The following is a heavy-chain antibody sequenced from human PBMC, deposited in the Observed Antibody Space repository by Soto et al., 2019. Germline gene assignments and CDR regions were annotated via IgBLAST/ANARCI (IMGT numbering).Heavy chain of an antibody. Sequence: SETLSLTCAVSGGSFSGYYWTWIRQPPGTGLEWIGEINHSGSTNYNPSLKSRVTISVDTSKNQFSLKLTSVTAADTAVYYCAREEESYSDFDYWGQGTLVTVSS. CDR3: AREEESYSDFDY. D-gene: IGHD1-26*01. V-gene: IGHV4-34*01. CDR2: INHSGST. J-gene: IGHJ4*02. CDR1: GGSFSGYY.